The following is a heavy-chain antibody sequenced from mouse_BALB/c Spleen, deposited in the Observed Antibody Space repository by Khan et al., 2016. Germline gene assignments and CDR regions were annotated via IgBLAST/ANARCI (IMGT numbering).Heavy chain of an antibody. CDR1: GYSITSGYG. Sequence: EVQLVESGPGLVKPSQSLSLTCTVTGYSITSGYGWNWIRQFPGNKLEWMGYISYSGSTNYNPSPKSRISITRATSKNQFFLQLNAVTTKDTATYYCARTARIKYWGQSTTLTVSS. CDR2: ISYSGST. J-gene: IGHJ2*01. CDR3: ARTARIKY. D-gene: IGHD1-2*01. V-gene: IGHV3-2*02.